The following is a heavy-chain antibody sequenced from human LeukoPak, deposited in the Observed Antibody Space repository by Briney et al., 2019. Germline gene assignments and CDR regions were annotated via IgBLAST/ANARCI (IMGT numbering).Heavy chain of an antibody. J-gene: IGHJ4*02. D-gene: IGHD4-23*01. Sequence: PGRSLRLSCAASGFTFSRYGMHWVRQAPGKGLEWVSYISSSGSTIYYADSVKGRFTISRDNAKNSLYLQMNSLRAEDTAVYYCAGERYGGNLWALWGQGTLVTVSS. CDR2: ISSSGSTI. V-gene: IGHV3-48*03. CDR1: GFTFSRYG. CDR3: AGERYGGNLWAL.